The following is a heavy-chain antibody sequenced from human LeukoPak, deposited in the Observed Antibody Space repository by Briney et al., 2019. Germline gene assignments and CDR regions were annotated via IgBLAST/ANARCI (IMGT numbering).Heavy chain of an antibody. CDR3: ATGWRREYCSGGSCYPPFDY. CDR2: ISSSSSYI. CDR1: GFTFSSYA. J-gene: IGHJ4*02. V-gene: IGHV3-21*04. D-gene: IGHD2-15*01. Sequence: GGSLRLSCAASGFTFSSYAMSWVRQAPGKGLEWVSSISSSSSYIYYADSVKGRFTISRDNAKNSLYLQMNSLRAEDTAVYYCATGWRREYCSGGSCYPPFDYWGQGTLVTVSS.